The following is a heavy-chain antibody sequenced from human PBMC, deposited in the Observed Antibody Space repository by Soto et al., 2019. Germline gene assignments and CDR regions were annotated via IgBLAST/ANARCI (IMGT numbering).Heavy chain of an antibody. CDR2: IIPILSIA. V-gene: IGHV1-69*04. J-gene: IGHJ4*02. CDR1: GGTFSSYT. D-gene: IGHD2-2*01. Sequence: SVKVSCKSSGGTFSSYTISWVRQAPGQGLEWMGRIIPILSIANYAQKFQGRVTITADKSTSTAYMELSSLRSEDTAVYYCARDRYCSSTSCRDYWGQGTLVTVSS. CDR3: ARDRYCSSTSCRDY.